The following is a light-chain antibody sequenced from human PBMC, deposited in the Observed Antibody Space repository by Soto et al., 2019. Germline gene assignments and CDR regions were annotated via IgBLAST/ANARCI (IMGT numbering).Light chain of an antibody. J-gene: IGLJ1*01. CDR1: SSDVGGYNY. CDR3: SSYTSSSTYV. Sequence: QSVLTQPASVSESPGQSITISCTGTSSDVGGYNYVSWYQQHPGKAPKLMIYEVSNRPSGVSHRFSGSKSGNTASLTISGLQAEDEADYYCSSYTSSSTYVFGTGTKVTVL. CDR2: EVS. V-gene: IGLV2-14*01.